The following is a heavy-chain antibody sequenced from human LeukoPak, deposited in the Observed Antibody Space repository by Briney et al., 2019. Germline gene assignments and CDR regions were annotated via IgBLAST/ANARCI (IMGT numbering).Heavy chain of an antibody. CDR2: ISAYNGNT. Sequence: GASVKVSCKASGYTFTSYGISWVRQAPGQGLEWMGWISAYNGNTNYAQKLQGRVTMTTDTSTSTAYMELRSLRSDDPAVYYCARESTNSGSYRDSGDYWGQGTLVTVFS. J-gene: IGHJ4*02. CDR1: GYTFTSYG. CDR3: ARESTNSGSYRDSGDY. V-gene: IGHV1-18*01. D-gene: IGHD1-26*01.